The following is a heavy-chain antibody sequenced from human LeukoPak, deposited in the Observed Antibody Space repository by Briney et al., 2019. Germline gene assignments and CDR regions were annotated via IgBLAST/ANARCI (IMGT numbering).Heavy chain of an antibody. CDR2: INTNTGNP. CDR1: GYTFTSYA. J-gene: IGHJ5*02. D-gene: IGHD6-13*01. CDR3: ARDLLEGYSSSWYRFDP. Sequence: ASVKVSCKASGYTFTSYAMNWVRQAPGQGLEWMGWINTNTGNPTYAQGFTGRFVFSLDTSVSTAYLQISSLKAEDTAVYYCARDLLEGYSSSWYRFDPWGQGTLVTVSS. V-gene: IGHV7-4-1*02.